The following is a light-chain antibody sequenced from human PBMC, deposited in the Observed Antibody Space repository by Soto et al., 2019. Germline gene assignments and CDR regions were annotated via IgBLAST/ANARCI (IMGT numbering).Light chain of an antibody. Sequence: QSALTQPASVSGSPGQSITISCTGSSGDIGDYKYVSWYKQHPGKAPKLMIYDVSNRPSGVSNRFSASKSGNMASLTISGLQAEDEADYYCSSYTSTNFVIFGGGTKLTVL. CDR3: SSYTSTNFVI. V-gene: IGLV2-14*01. CDR1: SGDIGDYKY. J-gene: IGLJ2*01. CDR2: DVS.